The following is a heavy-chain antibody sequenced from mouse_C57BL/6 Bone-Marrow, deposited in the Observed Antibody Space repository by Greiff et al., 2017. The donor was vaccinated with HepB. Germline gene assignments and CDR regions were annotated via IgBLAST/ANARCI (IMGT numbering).Heavy chain of an antibody. V-gene: IGHV1-69*01. CDR2: IDPSDSYT. D-gene: IGHD2-1*01. J-gene: IGHJ2*01. CDR1: GYTFTSYW. CDR3: ARNVYGNFDY. Sequence: VQLQQPGAELVMPGASVKLSCKASGYTFTSYWMHWVKQRPGQGLEWIGEIDPSDSYTNYNQKFKGKSTLTVDKSSSTAYMQLSSLTSEDSAVYYCARNVYGNFDYWGQGTTLTVSS.